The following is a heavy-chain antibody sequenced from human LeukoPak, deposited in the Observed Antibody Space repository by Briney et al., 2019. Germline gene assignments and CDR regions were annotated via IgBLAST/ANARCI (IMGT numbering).Heavy chain of an antibody. J-gene: IGHJ3*01. V-gene: IGHV1-18*01. Sequence: ASVKVSCKASGYTFSSYGISWVRQAPGQGLEWMGWISSDNDKTNYGQKFQGRVTMTTDASTTTVYMELRSLRSDDTAVYYCARGRIITIYGVDHHDAHDFWGQGTMVTVSS. D-gene: IGHD3-3*01. CDR1: GYTFSSYG. CDR2: ISSDNDKT. CDR3: ARGRIITIYGVDHHDAHDF.